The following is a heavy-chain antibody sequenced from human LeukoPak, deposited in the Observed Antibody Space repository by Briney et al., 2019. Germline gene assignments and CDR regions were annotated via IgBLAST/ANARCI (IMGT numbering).Heavy chain of an antibody. J-gene: IGHJ4*02. CDR2: IRSKAYGGTT. CDR1: GFTFGDYA. D-gene: IGHD2-2*01. V-gene: IGHV3-49*03. Sequence: PGRSLRLSCTASGFTFGDYAMSWFRQAPGKGLEWVGFIRSKAYGGTTEYAASVKGRFTTSRDDSKGIVYLQMNSLKSEDSAVYYCTTDRGFVVVVPAADYWGQGTLVTVSS. CDR3: TTDRGFVVVVPAADY.